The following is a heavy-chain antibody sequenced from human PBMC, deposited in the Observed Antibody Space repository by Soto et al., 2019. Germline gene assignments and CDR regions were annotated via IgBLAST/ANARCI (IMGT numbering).Heavy chain of an antibody. V-gene: IGHV3-23*01. CDR2: IGGRGDSA. CDR1: GFTFSNYA. J-gene: IGHJ4*02. D-gene: IGHD2-15*01. Sequence: EVQLLESGGGLLQPGGSLRLSCAASGFTFSNYAMSWVRQAPGKGLEWVSTIGGRGDSADYADSVKGRLTISRDTSKNTGELEMNSLRADDTAVYYCTKGSRGEWGGGRGPPKPYFDYWGQGTLVTVSS. CDR3: TKGSRGEWGGGRGPPKPYFDY.